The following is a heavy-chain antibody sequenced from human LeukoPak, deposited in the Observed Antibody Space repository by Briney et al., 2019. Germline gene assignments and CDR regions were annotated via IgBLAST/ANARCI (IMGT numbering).Heavy chain of an antibody. V-gene: IGHV4-4*02. D-gene: IGHD3-22*01. J-gene: IGHJ4*02. Sequence: SGTLSLTCAVSGGSISNSNWWSWVRQPPGKGLVWIGQIYHSGSTNYSPSLKSRVTISIDTSKNQFSLKLSSVTAADTAVYYCARGDSSGFYYFDYWGQGILVTVSS. CDR1: GGSISNSNW. CDR2: IYHSGST. CDR3: ARGDSSGFYYFDY.